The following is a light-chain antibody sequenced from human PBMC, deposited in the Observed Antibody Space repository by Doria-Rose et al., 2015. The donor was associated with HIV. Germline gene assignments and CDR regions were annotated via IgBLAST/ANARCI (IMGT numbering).Light chain of an antibody. CDR1: TGAVTSGYY. CDR3: LLYYGGAYVV. V-gene: IGLV7-43*01. Sequence: SLTVSPGGTVTLTCASSTGAVTSGYYPNWFQQKPGQAPRAPIYSTSNKHSWTPARFSGSLLGGKAALTLSGVQPEDEAEYYCLLYYGGAYVVFGGGTKLTVL. J-gene: IGLJ2*01. CDR2: STS.